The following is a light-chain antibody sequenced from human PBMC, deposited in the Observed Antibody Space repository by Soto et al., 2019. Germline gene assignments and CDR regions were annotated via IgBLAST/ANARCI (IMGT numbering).Light chain of an antibody. V-gene: IGKV3-11*01. CDR2: GAS. CDR3: QQRNNWPPTWT. CDR1: QSVGSY. J-gene: IGKJ1*01. Sequence: EIVLTQSPATLYLSPGERATLSCRASQSVGSYLAWYRQKPGQAPRRLISGASNRSPGIPARFSGSGSGTEFTLTISSLEPEDFAVYYCQQRNNWPPTWTFGQGTKVEIK.